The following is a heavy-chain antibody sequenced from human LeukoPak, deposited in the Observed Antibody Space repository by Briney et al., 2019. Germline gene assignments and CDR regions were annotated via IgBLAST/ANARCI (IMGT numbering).Heavy chain of an antibody. CDR2: IYSGGST. V-gene: IGHV3-53*04. Sequence: PGGSLRLSCAASGFTVSSNYMSWVRQAPGKGLEWVSVIYSGGSTYYADSVKGRFTISRHNSKNTLYLQMNSLRAEDTAVYYCARDADSPHGYYFDYWGQGTLVTVSS. CDR3: ARDADSPHGYYFDY. J-gene: IGHJ4*02. CDR1: GFTVSSNY.